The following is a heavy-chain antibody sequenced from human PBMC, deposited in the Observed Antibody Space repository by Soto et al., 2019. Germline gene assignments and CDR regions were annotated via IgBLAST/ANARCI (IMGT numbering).Heavy chain of an antibody. Sequence: ASVKVSCKASGYTFTSYVMHWVRQAPGQRLEWMGWINAGNGNTTYSQKFQGRVTITRDTSASTAYMELSSLRSEDTAVYYCARSIVVVTALDYWGQGTLVTVSS. CDR1: GYTFTSYV. CDR3: ARSIVVVTALDY. D-gene: IGHD2-21*02. J-gene: IGHJ4*02. CDR2: INAGNGNT. V-gene: IGHV1-3*01.